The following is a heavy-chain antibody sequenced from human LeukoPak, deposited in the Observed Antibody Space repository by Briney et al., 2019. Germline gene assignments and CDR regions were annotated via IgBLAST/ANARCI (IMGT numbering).Heavy chain of an antibody. Sequence: KPSESLSLTCAVSGYSISSGYYGGWIRQPPGKGLEWIGGIYHSGSTYYNPSLKSRVTISVDTSKNQFSLKLSSVTAADTAVYYCARDGRYFDWLIVGYDIWGQGTMVTVSS. V-gene: IGHV4-38-2*02. J-gene: IGHJ3*02. CDR2: IYHSGST. D-gene: IGHD3-9*01. CDR1: GYSISSGYY. CDR3: ARDGRYFDWLIVGYDI.